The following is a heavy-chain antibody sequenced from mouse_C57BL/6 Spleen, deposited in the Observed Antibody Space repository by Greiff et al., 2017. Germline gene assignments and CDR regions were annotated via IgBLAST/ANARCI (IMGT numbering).Heavy chain of an antibody. CDR1: GYTFTSYW. J-gene: IGHJ4*01. Sequence: VQLQQSGAELVKPGASVKLSCKASGYTFTSYWMHWVKQRPGQGLEWIGMIHPNSGSTNYNEKFKSKATLTVDKSSSTAYMQLSSLTSEDSAVYYCARRVYYSNPYSMDYWGQGTSVTVSS. D-gene: IGHD2-5*01. V-gene: IGHV1-64*01. CDR3: ARRVYYSNPYSMDY. CDR2: IHPNSGST.